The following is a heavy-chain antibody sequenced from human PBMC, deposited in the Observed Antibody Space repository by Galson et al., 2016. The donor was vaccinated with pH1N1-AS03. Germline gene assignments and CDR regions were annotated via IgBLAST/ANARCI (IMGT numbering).Heavy chain of an antibody. J-gene: IGHJ3*01. CDR2: IDTDGTSA. D-gene: IGHD3-9*01. V-gene: IGHV3-74*03. Sequence: SLRLSCAASGFAFNKLWMHWVRQAPGKGLEWVSQIDTDGTSATYADSVKGRFTTSRDNAKNTLYLQMNSLRDEDTAVYYCASDGVFDHKSAFDFWGQGTMVTVSS. CDR1: GFAFNKLW. CDR3: ASDGVFDHKSAFDF.